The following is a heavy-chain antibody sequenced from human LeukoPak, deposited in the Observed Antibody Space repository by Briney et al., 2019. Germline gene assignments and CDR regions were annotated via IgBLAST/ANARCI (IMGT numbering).Heavy chain of an antibody. CDR3: ARYYDYGSGSYTFDY. D-gene: IGHD3-10*01. J-gene: IGHJ4*02. V-gene: IGHV3-20*04. CDR1: GFTFSSYG. CDR2: INWIGGST. Sequence: PGGSLRLSCAASGFTFSSYGMNWVRQAPGKGLEWVSGINWIGGSTGYADSVKGRFTISRDNAKNSLYLQMNSLRAEDTALYYCARYYDYGSGSYTFDYWGQGTLVTVSS.